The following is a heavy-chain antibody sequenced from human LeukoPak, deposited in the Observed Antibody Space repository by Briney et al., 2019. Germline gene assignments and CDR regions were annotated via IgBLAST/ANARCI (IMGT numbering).Heavy chain of an antibody. Sequence: GGSLRLSCAASGFTFRSYAMNWVRQAPGKGLEWVSAISGSGGSTYYADSVKGRFTISRDNSKNTLNLQMKSLRAEDTDVYYCANLFLHVGGYWGQGTLVTVSS. CDR2: ISGSGGST. V-gene: IGHV3-23*01. J-gene: IGHJ4*02. CDR1: GFTFRSYA. CDR3: ANLFLHVGGY. D-gene: IGHD2/OR15-2a*01.